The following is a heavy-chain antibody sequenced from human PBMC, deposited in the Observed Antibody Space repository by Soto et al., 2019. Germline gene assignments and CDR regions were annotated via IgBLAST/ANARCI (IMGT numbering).Heavy chain of an antibody. J-gene: IGHJ6*02. CDR1: GFTFSSYA. V-gene: IGHV3-30-3*01. CDR2: ISYDGSNK. D-gene: IGHD2-2*01. CDR3: ARAGIVLVPAAISYYYYGMDV. Sequence: QVQLVESGGGVVQPGRSLRLSCAASGFTFSSYAMHWVRQAPGKGLEWVAVISYDGSNKYYADSVKGRFTISRDKSKNTLYLQMNSLRAEDTAVYYCARAGIVLVPAAISYYYYGMDVWGQGTTVTVSS.